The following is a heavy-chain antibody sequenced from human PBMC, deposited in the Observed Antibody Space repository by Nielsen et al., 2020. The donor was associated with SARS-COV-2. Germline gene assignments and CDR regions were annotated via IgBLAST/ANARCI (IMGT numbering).Heavy chain of an antibody. Sequence: GESLKISCAASGFTFSGYWMHWVRQAPGKGLVWVSRINSDGSDSVYAEFLKGRITISRDNSKNMVYLQTNSLRDEDTAVYYCAKDRLHYSYGYYGMDVWGQGTTVTVS. CDR3: AKDRLHYSYGYYGMDV. D-gene: IGHD5-18*01. CDR1: GFTFSGYW. CDR2: INSDGSDS. V-gene: IGHV3-74*01. J-gene: IGHJ6*02.